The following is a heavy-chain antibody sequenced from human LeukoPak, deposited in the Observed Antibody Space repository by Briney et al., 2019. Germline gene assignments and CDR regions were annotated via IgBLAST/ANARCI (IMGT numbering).Heavy chain of an antibody. D-gene: IGHD3-16*01. CDR2: IDRDGVT. J-gene: IGHJ3*02. CDR3: ARGESHLGAFDI. Sequence: GSLRLSCAASGFMFSKYDMHWVRQVTGKGLEWVSGIDRDGVTYYSGSVKGRFTSSRENAKNSLDLQMNTLRAGDTGVYYCARGESHLGAFDIWGQGTMVIVSS. V-gene: IGHV3-13*01. CDR1: GFMFSKYD.